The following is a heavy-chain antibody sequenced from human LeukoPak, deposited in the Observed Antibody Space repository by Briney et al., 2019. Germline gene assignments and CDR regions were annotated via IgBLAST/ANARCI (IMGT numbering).Heavy chain of an antibody. CDR2: IYTSGST. V-gene: IGHV4-61*02. J-gene: IGHJ6*03. Sequence: PSETLSLTCTVPGGSISSGSYYWSWIRQPAGKGLEWIGRIYTSGSTNYNPSLKSRVTISVDTSKNQFSLKLSSVTAADTAVYYCARVPTIYYYMDVWGKGTTVIVSS. CDR1: GGSISSGSYY. CDR3: ARVPTIYYYMDV.